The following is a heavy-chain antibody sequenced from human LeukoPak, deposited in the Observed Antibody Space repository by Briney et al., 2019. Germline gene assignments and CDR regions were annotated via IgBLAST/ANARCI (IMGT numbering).Heavy chain of an antibody. Sequence: ASVKVSCKASGYTFTSYGISWVRQAPGQGLEWMGWISAYNGNTNYAQKLQGRVTMTTDTSTSTAYMELRSPRSDDTAVYYCARVITIFGVVIPPNFDYWGQGTLVTVSS. CDR3: ARVITIFGVVIPPNFDY. CDR2: ISAYNGNT. CDR1: GYTFTSYG. D-gene: IGHD3-3*01. J-gene: IGHJ4*02. V-gene: IGHV1-18*01.